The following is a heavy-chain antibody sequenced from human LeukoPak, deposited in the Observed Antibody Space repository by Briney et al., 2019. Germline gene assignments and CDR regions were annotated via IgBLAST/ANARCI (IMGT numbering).Heavy chain of an antibody. J-gene: IGHJ4*02. CDR3: AAMTTVTMYSYFFDS. V-gene: IGHV4-38-2*02. Sequence: PSETLSLTCTVSGYSISSGYYWDWIRQPPGKGLEWIGTLSHSGSSYYNPSLKSRVTISVDTSTNHFSLRLTSVTAADTAIYYCAAMTTVTMYSYFFDSWGQGTLLTVSS. CDR1: GYSISSGYY. CDR2: LSHSGSS. D-gene: IGHD4-17*01.